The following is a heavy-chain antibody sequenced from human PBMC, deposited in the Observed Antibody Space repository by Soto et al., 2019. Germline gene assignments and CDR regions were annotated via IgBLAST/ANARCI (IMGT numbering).Heavy chain of an antibody. J-gene: IGHJ4*02. V-gene: IGHV3-23*01. CDR3: VKGHSHSYYYFDY. Sequence: EVQLLESGGGLVQPGGSLRLSCAASGFTCSFCAMNWVRQAPGKGLEWVSSIRGSGGDTYYADSVRGRFTISRDNSKNTLFLQMNSLTVEDTAVYYCVKGHSHSYYYFDYWGQGTLVTVSS. CDR2: IRGSGGDT. CDR1: GFTCSFCA. D-gene: IGHD1-26*01.